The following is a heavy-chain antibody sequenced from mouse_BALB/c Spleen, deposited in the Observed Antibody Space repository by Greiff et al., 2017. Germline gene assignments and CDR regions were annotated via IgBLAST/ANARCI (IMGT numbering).Heavy chain of an antibody. Sequence: QVQLQQPGAELVKPGASVKLSCKASGYTFTSYWMHWVKQRPGQGLEWIGEINPSNGRTNYNEKFKSKATLTVDKSSSTAYMQLSSLTSEDSAVYYCARDRTGTDYWGQGTTLTVSS. V-gene: IGHV1S81*02. CDR1: GYTFTSYW. J-gene: IGHJ2*01. CDR3: ARDRTGTDY. D-gene: IGHD4-1*01. CDR2: INPSNGRT.